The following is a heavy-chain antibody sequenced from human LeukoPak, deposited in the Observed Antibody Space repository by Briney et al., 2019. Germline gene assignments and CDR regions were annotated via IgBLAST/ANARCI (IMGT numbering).Heavy chain of an antibody. CDR3: ARETRTYCGGDCYSNWLDP. D-gene: IGHD2-21*01. V-gene: IGHV4-38-2*02. CDR2: IYHSGST. Sequence: SETLSLTCAVSGYSISSGYYWGWIRQPPGEGLEWIGSIYHSGSTYYNPSLKSRVTISVDTSKNQFSLKLSSVTAADTAVYYCARETRTYCGGDCYSNWLDPWGQGTLVTVSS. CDR1: GYSISSGYY. J-gene: IGHJ5*02.